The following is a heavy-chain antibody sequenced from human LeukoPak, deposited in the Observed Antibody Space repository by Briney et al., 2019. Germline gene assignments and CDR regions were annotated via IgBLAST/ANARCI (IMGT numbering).Heavy chain of an antibody. D-gene: IGHD6-13*01. CDR1: GFTFSSYS. Sequence: SGGSLRLSCAASGFTFSSYSMNWVRQAPGKGLEWVSYISSSSSTIYYADSVKGRFTISRDNAKSSLYLQMNSLRAEDTAVYYCARDQPSSWYYFDYWGQGTLVTVSS. V-gene: IGHV3-48*01. CDR3: ARDQPSSWYYFDY. CDR2: ISSSSSTI. J-gene: IGHJ4*02.